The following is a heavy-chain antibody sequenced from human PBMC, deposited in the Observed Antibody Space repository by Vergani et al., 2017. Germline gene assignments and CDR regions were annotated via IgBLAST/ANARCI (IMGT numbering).Heavy chain of an antibody. D-gene: IGHD3-9*01. V-gene: IGHV1-8*01. CDR1: GYTFTSYD. Sequence: QVQLVQSGAEVKKPGASVKVSCKASGYTFTSYDINWVRQATGQGLEWMGWMNPNSGNTNYAQKFQERVTITRDMSTSTAYMELSSLRSEDTAVYYCAKDSGGLTGYYLGPFDYFDYWGQGTLVTVSS. CDR2: MNPNSGNT. J-gene: IGHJ4*02. CDR3: AKDSGGLTGYYLGPFDYFDY.